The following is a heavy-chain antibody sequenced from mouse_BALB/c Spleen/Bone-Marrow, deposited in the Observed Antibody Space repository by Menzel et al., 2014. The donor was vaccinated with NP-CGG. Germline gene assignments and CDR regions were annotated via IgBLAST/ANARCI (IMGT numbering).Heavy chain of an antibody. V-gene: IGHV5-12-1*01. Sequence: EVQLVESGGGLVKPGGSLKLSCAASGFAFXSYDMSWVRQTPEKRLEWVAYISSSSGSTYYPDTVKGRFTISRDNAKNTLYLQMSSLKSEDTAMYYCARLPSYYRYEDAYWGQGTLVTVSA. CDR3: ARLPSYYRYEDAY. J-gene: IGHJ3*01. CDR2: ISSSSGST. D-gene: IGHD2-14*01. CDR1: GFAFXSYD.